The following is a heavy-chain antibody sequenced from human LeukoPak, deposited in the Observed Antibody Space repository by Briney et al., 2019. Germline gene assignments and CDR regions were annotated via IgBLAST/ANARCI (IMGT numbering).Heavy chain of an antibody. Sequence: PGGSLRLSCAASGFTFSSYAMSWVRQAPGKGLEWVSAISGSGGSTYYADSVKGRFTISRDNSKNTLYLQMNSLRVEDTAVYYCARDKLPGYSSSWDAHIFDYWGQGTLVTVSS. V-gene: IGHV3-23*01. CDR3: ARDKLPGYSSSWDAHIFDY. CDR2: ISGSGGST. CDR1: GFTFSSYA. J-gene: IGHJ4*02. D-gene: IGHD6-13*01.